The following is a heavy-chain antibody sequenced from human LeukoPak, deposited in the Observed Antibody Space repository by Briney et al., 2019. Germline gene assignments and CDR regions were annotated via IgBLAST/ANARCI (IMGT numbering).Heavy chain of an antibody. Sequence: TSETLSLTCTVSGGSISSYYWSWIRQPPGKGLEWIGYIYYTGTTNYNPSLKSRVTISVDTSKNQFSLKLSSVTAADTAVYYCARAGWRPDYWGQGTLVTVSS. CDR1: GGSISSYY. CDR2: IYYTGTT. J-gene: IGHJ4*02. CDR3: ARAGWRPDY. D-gene: IGHD2-15*01. V-gene: IGHV4-59*01.